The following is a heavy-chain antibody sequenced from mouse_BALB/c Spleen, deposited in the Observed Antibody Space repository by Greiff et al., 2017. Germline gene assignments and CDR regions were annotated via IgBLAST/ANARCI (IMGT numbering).Heavy chain of an antibody. V-gene: IGHV5-12-2*01. J-gene: IGHJ4*01. CDR2: ISNGGGST. Sequence: EVQGVESGGGLVQPGGSLKLSCAASGFTFSSYTMSWVRQTPEKRLEWVAYISNGGGSTYYPDTVKGRFTISRDNAKNTLYLQMSSLKSEDTAMYYCARHAYGKGSMDYWGQGTSVTVSS. CDR1: GFTFSSYT. CDR3: ARHAYGKGSMDY. D-gene: IGHD2-1*01.